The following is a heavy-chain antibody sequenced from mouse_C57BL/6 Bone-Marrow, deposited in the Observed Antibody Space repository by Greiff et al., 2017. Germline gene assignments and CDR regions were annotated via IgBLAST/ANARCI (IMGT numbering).Heavy chain of an antibody. CDR2: IYPGSGST. D-gene: IGHD2-4*01. CDR3: ARGDYDLVAY. J-gene: IGHJ3*01. Sequence: QVQLQQPGAELVKPGASVKMSCKASGYTFTSYWITWVKQRPGQGLEWIGDIYPGSGSTNYNEKFKSKATLTVDKSSSTAYMQLSSLTSEDSAVYYCARGDYDLVAYWGQGTLVTVSA. CDR1: GYTFTSYW. V-gene: IGHV1-55*01.